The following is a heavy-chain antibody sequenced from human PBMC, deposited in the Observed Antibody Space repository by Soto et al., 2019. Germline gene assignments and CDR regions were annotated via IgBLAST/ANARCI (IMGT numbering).Heavy chain of an antibody. CDR1: GGSISSSSYY. Sequence: SETLSLTCTVSGGSISSSSYYWGWIRQPPAKGPQWIGSIYYSGSTYYNPSLKSRVTISVDTSKNQFSLKLSSVTAADTAVYYCASIPYDFWSGYYSWSYYFDYWGQGTLVTVSS. D-gene: IGHD3-3*01. CDR2: IYYSGST. J-gene: IGHJ4*02. CDR3: ASIPYDFWSGYYSWSYYFDY. V-gene: IGHV4-39*01.